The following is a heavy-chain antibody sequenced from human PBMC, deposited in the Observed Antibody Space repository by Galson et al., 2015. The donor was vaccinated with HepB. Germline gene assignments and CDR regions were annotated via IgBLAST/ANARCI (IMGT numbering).Heavy chain of an antibody. CDR1: GYTFTGYY. V-gene: IGHV1-2*02. D-gene: IGHD1-1*01. Sequence: SVKVSCKASGYTFTGYYIHWVRQAPGQGLEWMGWINPNSGGTKYAQEFQGRVTMTRDTSINTAYMGLSNLRSDDTAVYCCARGSALGDKATRRPSDYWGQGSLVTVSS. CDR2: INPNSGGT. J-gene: IGHJ4*02. CDR3: ARGSALGDKATRRPSDY.